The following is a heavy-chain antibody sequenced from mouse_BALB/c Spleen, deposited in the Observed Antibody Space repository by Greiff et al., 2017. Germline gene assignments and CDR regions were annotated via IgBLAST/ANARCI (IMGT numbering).Heavy chain of an antibody. Sequence: EVQLQQSGPELVKPGASVKMSCKASGYTFTSYVMHWVKQKPGQGLEWIGYINPYNDGTKYNEKFKGKATLTSDKSSSTAYMELSSLTSEDSAVYYCARDGDGNYGGFDYWGQGTLVTVSA. D-gene: IGHD2-1*01. J-gene: IGHJ3*01. CDR3: ARDGDGNYGGFDY. V-gene: IGHV1-14*01. CDR2: INPYNDGT. CDR1: GYTFTSYV.